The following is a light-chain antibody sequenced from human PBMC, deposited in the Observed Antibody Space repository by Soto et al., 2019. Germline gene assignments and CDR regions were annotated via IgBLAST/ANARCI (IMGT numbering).Light chain of an antibody. V-gene: IGKV1-5*03. Sequence: DIQMTQSPSTLSASVGARVTITCRASQTIDSWLAWYQQRPGKPPNLLIYKASTLKSGVPSRFSGSGSGTEFTLTITSLQSEDFAVYYCQEYNNWHPITFGGGTKVDIK. CDR3: QEYNNWHPIT. J-gene: IGKJ4*01. CDR2: KAS. CDR1: QTIDSW.